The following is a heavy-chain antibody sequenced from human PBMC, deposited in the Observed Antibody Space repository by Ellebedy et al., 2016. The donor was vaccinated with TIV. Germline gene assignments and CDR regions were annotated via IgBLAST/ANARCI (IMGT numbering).Heavy chain of an antibody. V-gene: IGHV4-4*02. CDR1: GGPITSSNW. D-gene: IGHD3-10*01. Sequence: MPSETLSLTCAVSGGPITSSNWWSWVRQPPGKGLEWIGKIYHGGSTNYNPSLRSRVTISVDKSKNQFSLNLFSVTAADTAVYFCAMSVTAGSQYSGPFDFWGQGTLVTVSS. CDR2: IYHGGST. CDR3: AMSVTAGSQYSGPFDF. J-gene: IGHJ4*02.